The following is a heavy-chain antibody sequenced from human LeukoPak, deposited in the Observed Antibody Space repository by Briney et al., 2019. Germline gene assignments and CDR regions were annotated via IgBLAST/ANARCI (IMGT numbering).Heavy chain of an antibody. V-gene: IGHV1-69*05. CDR3: AREGAWDYDILTGTNWFDP. Sequence: SVKVSCKASGGTFSSYAISWVRQAPGQGLEWMGRIIPIFGTANYAQKFRGRVTITTDESTSTAYMELSSLRSEDTAVYYCAREGAWDYDILTGTNWFDPWGQGTLVTVSS. D-gene: IGHD3-9*01. CDR2: IIPIFGTA. J-gene: IGHJ5*02. CDR1: GGTFSSYA.